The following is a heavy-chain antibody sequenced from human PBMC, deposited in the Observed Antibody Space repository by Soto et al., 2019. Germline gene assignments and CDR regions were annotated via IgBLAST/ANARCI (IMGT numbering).Heavy chain of an antibody. J-gene: IGHJ6*02. CDR3: ARERIIAAPAYGMDV. V-gene: IGHV3-33*01. CDR1: GFTFSSYG. CDR2: IWYDGSNK. Sequence: GGSLRLSCAASGFTFSSYGMHWVRQAPGKGLEWVAVIWYDGSNKYYADSVKGRFTISRDNSKNTLYLQMNSLRAEDTAVYYCARERIIAAPAYGMDVWGQGTTVTVSS. D-gene: IGHD6-13*01.